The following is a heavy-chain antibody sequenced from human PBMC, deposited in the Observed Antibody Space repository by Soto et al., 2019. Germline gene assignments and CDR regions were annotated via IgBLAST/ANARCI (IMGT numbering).Heavy chain of an antibody. CDR2: ISHSGST. J-gene: IGHJ4*02. D-gene: IGHD6-6*01. CDR1: SGSISSGGYS. V-gene: IGHV4-30-2*06. Sequence: SETLSLTCAVSSGSISSGGYSWSWIRQSPGKGLEWIGYISHSGSTYYNPSLKGRVTISVDRSKNQFSLKLSSVTAADTAVYYCASGSHVPHYWGQGTLVTVSS. CDR3: ASGSHVPHY.